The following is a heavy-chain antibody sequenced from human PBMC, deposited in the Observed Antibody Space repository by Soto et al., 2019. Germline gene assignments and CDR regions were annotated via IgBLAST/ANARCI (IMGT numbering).Heavy chain of an antibody. J-gene: IGHJ5*02. CDR3: ASFSVVFATDINWFDP. CDR1: GDSISSGDY. CDR2: IYNTGTT. V-gene: IGHV4-30-4*01. D-gene: IGHD2-21*01. Sequence: SETLSLTCTVSGDSISSGDYWSWIRQPPGKGLEWIGYIYNTGTTYYNPSLKSRVAISIDTSRNQFSLKLSSVTAADTAVYYCASFSVVFATDINWFDPWGQGTMVTV.